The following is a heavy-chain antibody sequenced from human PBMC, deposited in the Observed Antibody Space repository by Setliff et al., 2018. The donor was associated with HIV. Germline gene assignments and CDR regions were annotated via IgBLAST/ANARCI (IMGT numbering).Heavy chain of an antibody. D-gene: IGHD4-4*01. CDR1: GFSFRSYA. CDR3: AKTQTVITVYGPFDS. CDR2: ISGNGDIT. V-gene: IGHV3-23*01. J-gene: IGHJ4*02. Sequence: GGSLRLSCAASGFSFRSYAVRWVRQAPGNGLEWVSVISGNGDITYYRESVKGRFTVSRDNSNNTVYLQMNSLRAEDTAMYYCAKTQTVITVYGPFDSWGQGTPVTVSS.